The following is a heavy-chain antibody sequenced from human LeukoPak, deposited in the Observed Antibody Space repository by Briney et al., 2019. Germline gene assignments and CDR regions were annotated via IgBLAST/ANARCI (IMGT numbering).Heavy chain of an antibody. J-gene: IGHJ4*02. Sequence: SETLSLTCAVCGGSFSGYYWSWIRQPPGKGLEWIGEINHSGSTNYNPSLKSRVTISVDTSKNQFSLKLSSVTAADTAVYYCARAYYYDSSGREFDYWGQGTLVTVSS. CDR2: INHSGST. D-gene: IGHD3-22*01. CDR3: ARAYYYDSSGREFDY. V-gene: IGHV4-34*01. CDR1: GGSFSGYY.